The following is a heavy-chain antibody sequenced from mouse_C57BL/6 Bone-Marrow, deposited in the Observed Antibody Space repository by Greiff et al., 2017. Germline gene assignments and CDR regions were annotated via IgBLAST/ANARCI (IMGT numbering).Heavy chain of an antibody. Sequence: VQLQQSGTVLARPGASVKMSCKTSGYTFTSYWMPWVKQRPGQGLEWRGAIYPGNSDTSYNQKSKGKAKLTAVTSASTAYMELSSLTNEDSAVYYCTREGDGSLLYWYFDVWGTGTTVTVSS. V-gene: IGHV1-5*01. CDR2: IYPGNSDT. CDR3: TREGDGSLLYWYFDV. D-gene: IGHD1-1*01. J-gene: IGHJ1*03. CDR1: GYTFTSYW.